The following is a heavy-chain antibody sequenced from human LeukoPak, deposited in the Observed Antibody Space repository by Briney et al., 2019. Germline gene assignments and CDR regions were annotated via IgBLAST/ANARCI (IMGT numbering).Heavy chain of an antibody. D-gene: IGHD2-8*01. CDR3: ARRYCTNGVCYPGSPYNWFDP. CDR1: GYSFTSYW. Sequence: GEFLKISCKGSGYSFTSYWIGWVRQMPGKGLEWMGIIYPGDSDTRYSPSFQGQVTISADKSISTAYLQWSSLKASDTAMYYCARRYCTNGVCYPGSPYNWFDPWGQGTLVTVSS. J-gene: IGHJ5*02. CDR2: IYPGDSDT. V-gene: IGHV5-51*01.